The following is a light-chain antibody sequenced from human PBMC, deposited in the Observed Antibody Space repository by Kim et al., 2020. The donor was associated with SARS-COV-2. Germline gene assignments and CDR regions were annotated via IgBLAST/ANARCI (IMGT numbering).Light chain of an antibody. CDR2: DAS. CDR3: QQRSNWPLT. Sequence: WSPWDRATLSCRASQSVSYYLAVYQQKPGHTPRLLIYDASNMATDFPARFSGSWSGTDFTLTISSLEPEDFAVYYCQQRSNWPLTFGGGTKVDIK. V-gene: IGKV3-11*01. CDR1: QSVSYY. J-gene: IGKJ4*01.